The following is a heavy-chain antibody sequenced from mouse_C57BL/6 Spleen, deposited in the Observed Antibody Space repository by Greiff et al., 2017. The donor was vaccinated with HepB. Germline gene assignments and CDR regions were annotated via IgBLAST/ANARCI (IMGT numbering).Heavy chain of an antibody. CDR1: GFTFSDYG. V-gene: IGHV5-17*01. CDR3: ARKDYGSSYGYFDV. J-gene: IGHJ1*03. Sequence: EVKLMESGGGLVKPGGSLKLSCAASGFTFSDYGMHWVRQAPEKGLEWVADISSGSSTNYYADTVKGRFTISRDNAKNTLFLQMTSLRSEDTAMYYCARKDYGSSYGYFDVWGKGTTVTVSS. D-gene: IGHD1-1*01. CDR2: ISSGSSTN.